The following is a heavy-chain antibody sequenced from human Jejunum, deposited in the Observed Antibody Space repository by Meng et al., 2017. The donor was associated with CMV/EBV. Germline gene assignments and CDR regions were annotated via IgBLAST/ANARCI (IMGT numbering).Heavy chain of an antibody. CDR2: ISGSSVYT. Sequence: SGFTFRSYDLRWVRQAPGKGLEWVSTISGSSVYTYYADSVKGRFTISRDSSESTLYLQMNSLRAEDTAVYYCARCLGDRLRHYFDSWGQGTLVTVSS. CDR3: ARCLGDRLRHYFDS. D-gene: IGHD3-16*01. J-gene: IGHJ4*02. V-gene: IGHV3-23*01. CDR1: GFTFRSYD.